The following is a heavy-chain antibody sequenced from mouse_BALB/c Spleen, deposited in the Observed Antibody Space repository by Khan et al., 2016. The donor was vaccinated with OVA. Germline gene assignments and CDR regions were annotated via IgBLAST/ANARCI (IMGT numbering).Heavy chain of an antibody. CDR3: SGGRAY. Sequence: EVQLQESGPGLVKPSQSLSLTCTVTGYSITSDHVWNWIRQLPGNRLEWMGYITYRGRNSYTTSLKSRISITRDTSKNQFVLQLNSVAIDDTATYYCSGGRAYWGQGTLVTVSA. CDR1: GYSITSDHV. CDR2: ITYRGRN. V-gene: IGHV3-2*02. D-gene: IGHD3-3*01. J-gene: IGHJ3*01.